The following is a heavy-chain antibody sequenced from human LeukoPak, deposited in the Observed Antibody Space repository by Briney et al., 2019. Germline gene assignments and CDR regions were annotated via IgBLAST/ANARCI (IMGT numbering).Heavy chain of an antibody. CDR1: GGTFSSYA. CDR2: IIPIFGTA. CDR3: ARATMVQGVFYYYYYMDV. D-gene: IGHD3-10*01. Sequence: SVKVSCKASGGTFSSYAISWVRQAPGQGPEWMGGIIPIFGTANYAQKFQGRVTITADESTSTAYMELSSLRSEDTAVYYCARATMVQGVFYYYYYMDVWGKGTTVTVSS. V-gene: IGHV1-69*13. J-gene: IGHJ6*03.